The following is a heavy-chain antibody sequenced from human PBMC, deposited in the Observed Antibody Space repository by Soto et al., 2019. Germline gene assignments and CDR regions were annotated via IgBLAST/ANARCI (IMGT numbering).Heavy chain of an antibody. V-gene: IGHV3-23*01. CDR1: GLTLSSCA. CDR3: AKVGYDRSGQSLYNFVS. D-gene: IGHD3-22*01. CDR2: ISGGGGNT. J-gene: IGHJ4*02. Sequence: EVQLLESGGGLVQPGGSLRLSCAASGLTLSSCAMRWVRQAPGKGLEWVSTISGGGGNTNYADSVKGRFTISRDNATSTLYLQSNSVRAEDTAVYYCAKVGYDRSGQSLYNFVSWGQGTLVTLSS.